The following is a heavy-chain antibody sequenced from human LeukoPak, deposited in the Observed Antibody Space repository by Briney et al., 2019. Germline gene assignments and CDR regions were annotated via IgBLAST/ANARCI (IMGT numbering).Heavy chain of an antibody. CDR2: ISSSSSYI. V-gene: IGHV3-21*04. CDR3: ARDLVRDRYYGSGSYSGFDP. J-gene: IGHJ5*02. Sequence: GGSLRLSCAASGFTFSSYSMNWVRQAPGKGLEWVSSISSSSSYIYYADSVKGRFTISRDNAKNSLYLQMNSLRAEDTAVYYCARDLVRDRYYGSGSYSGFDPWGQGTLVTVSS. CDR1: GFTFSSYS. D-gene: IGHD3-10*01.